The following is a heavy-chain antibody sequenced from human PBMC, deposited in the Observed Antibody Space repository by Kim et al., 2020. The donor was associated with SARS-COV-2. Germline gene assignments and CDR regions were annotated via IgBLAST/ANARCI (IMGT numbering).Heavy chain of an antibody. V-gene: IGHV4-34*01. CDR3: ARGTKYYYGSGSYSY. D-gene: IGHD3-10*01. J-gene: IGHJ4*02. Sequence: PSLKSRVTISVDKSKNQFSLKLSSVTAADTAVYYCARGTKYYYGSGSYSYWGQGTLVTVSS.